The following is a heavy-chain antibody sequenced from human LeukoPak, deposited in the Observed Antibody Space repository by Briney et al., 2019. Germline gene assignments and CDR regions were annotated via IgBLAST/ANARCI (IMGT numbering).Heavy chain of an antibody. Sequence: ASVKVSCKVSGYTLTELSMHWVRQAPGKGLEWKGGFDPEDGETIYAQKFQGRVTMTEDTSTDTAYMELSSLRSEDTAVYYCATELYSYGDYVFTGYRGQGTLVTVSS. V-gene: IGHV1-24*01. J-gene: IGHJ4*02. CDR2: FDPEDGET. D-gene: IGHD4-17*01. CDR3: ATELYSYGDYVFTGY. CDR1: GYTLTELS.